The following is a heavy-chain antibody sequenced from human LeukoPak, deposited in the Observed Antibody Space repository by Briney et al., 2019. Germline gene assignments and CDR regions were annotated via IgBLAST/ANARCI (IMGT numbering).Heavy chain of an antibody. CDR1: GYSFTSYW. CDR3: ARRVYYYYYMDV. Sequence: GESLKISCKGSGYSFTSYWIGWVRQMPGKGLEWMGIIYSCDSDTRHSPSFQGQVTISADKSISTAYLQWSSLKASDTAVYYCARRVYYYYYMDVWGKGTTVTVSS. CDR2: IYSCDSDT. V-gene: IGHV5-51*01. J-gene: IGHJ6*03.